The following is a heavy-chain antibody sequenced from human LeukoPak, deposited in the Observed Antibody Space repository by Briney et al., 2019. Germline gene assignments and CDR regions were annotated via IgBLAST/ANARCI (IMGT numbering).Heavy chain of an antibody. V-gene: IGHV4-59*01. D-gene: IGHD6-6*01. CDR3: ARHEEQLAPYWYFDL. J-gene: IGHJ2*01. Sequence: SETLSLTCTVSGGSISSYYWSWIRQPPGKGLEWIGDIYYSGSTNYNPSLKSRVTISVDTSKNQFSLKLSSVTAADTAVYYCARHEEQLAPYWYFDLWGRGTLVTVSS. CDR2: IYYSGST. CDR1: GGSISSYY.